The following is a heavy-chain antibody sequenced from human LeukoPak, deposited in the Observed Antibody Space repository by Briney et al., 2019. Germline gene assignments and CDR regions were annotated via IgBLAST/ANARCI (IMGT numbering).Heavy chain of an antibody. D-gene: IGHD6-19*01. J-gene: IGHJ4*02. Sequence: PGGSLRLSCAASGFTFSDYYMSWIRQAPGKGLEWVSYISDSGSTIYYADSVKGRFTISRDNAKNSLYLQMNSLRAEDMALYYCAKGSSGWYDGAYYFDYWGQGTLVTVSS. V-gene: IGHV3-11*01. CDR2: ISDSGSTI. CDR1: GFTFSDYY. CDR3: AKGSSGWYDGAYYFDY.